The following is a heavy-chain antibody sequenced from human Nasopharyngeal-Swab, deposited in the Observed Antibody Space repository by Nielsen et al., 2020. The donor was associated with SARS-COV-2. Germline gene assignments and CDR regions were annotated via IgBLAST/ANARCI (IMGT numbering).Heavy chain of an antibody. J-gene: IGHJ4*02. V-gene: IGHV1-3*01. CDR3: ARGGYCSSTSCLENNY. CDR2: INAGNGNT. D-gene: IGHD2-2*01. Sequence: ASVKVSCKASGYTFTSYAMHWVRQAPGQRLEWMGWINAGNGNTKYSQKFQGRVTMTRNTSISTAYMELSSLRSEDTAVYYCARGGYCSSTSCLENNYWGQGTLVTVSS. CDR1: GYTFTSYA.